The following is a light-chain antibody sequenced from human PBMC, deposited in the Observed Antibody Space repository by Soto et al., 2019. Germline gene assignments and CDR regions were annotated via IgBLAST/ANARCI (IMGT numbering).Light chain of an antibody. CDR1: QSVSSNF. CDR3: QRYGRSPPIT. V-gene: IGKV3-20*01. Sequence: ECELTQSRGILSLSPGEGAKISRRASQSVSSNFLAWYQQKPGQTPRLLIYGASSRATGIPDRFSGSGSGTDFTLTISRLEPEDFAVYYCQRYGRSPPITFGQGTRLEIK. CDR2: GAS. J-gene: IGKJ5*01.